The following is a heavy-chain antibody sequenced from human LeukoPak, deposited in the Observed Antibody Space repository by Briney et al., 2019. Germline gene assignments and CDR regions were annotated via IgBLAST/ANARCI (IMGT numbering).Heavy chain of an antibody. CDR1: GYTFRRYP. CDR2: FSGSGGSA. Sequence: GGSLRLSCAASGYTFRRYPMPWVRGAPGRGLEGVSSFSGSGGSANYADSVKGRFTISRDNSKNTLFLQMNNLRAEDTAIYYCAKQRDGSGKHYKDSFDYWGQGTLVTVSS. J-gene: IGHJ4*02. V-gene: IGHV3-23*01. D-gene: IGHD3-10*01. CDR3: AKQRDGSGKHYKDSFDY.